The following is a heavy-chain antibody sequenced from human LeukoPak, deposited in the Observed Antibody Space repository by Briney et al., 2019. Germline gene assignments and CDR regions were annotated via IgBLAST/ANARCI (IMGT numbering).Heavy chain of an antibody. J-gene: IGHJ4*02. CDR3: ARDQNVGRAPDLDY. D-gene: IGHD1-1*01. V-gene: IGHV1-18*01. Sequence: KLQGRVTMTTDTSTSTAYMELRSLRSDDTAVYYCARDQNVGRAPDLDYWGQGTLVTVSS.